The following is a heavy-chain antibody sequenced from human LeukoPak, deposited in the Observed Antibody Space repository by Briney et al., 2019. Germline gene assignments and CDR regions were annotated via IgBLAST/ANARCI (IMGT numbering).Heavy chain of an antibody. CDR1: GGSFSGYY. CDR3: ARGQAYCGGDCYSPAAEYFQH. CDR2: INHSGST. Sequence: PSETLSLTCAVYGGSFSGYYWSWIRQPPGKGLEWIGEINHSGSTNYNPSLKSRVTISVDTSKNQFSLKLSSVTAADTAVYYCARGQAYCGGDCYSPAAEYFQHWGQGTLVTVSS. V-gene: IGHV4-34*01. J-gene: IGHJ1*01. D-gene: IGHD2-21*02.